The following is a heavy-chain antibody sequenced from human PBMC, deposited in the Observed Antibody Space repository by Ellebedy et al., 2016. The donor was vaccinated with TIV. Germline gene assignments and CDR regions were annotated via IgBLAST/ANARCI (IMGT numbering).Heavy chain of an antibody. CDR2: IRDDGTIT. Sequence: PGGSLRLSCAASGFTFRSYGVTWVRQAPGKGLEWVSAIRDDGTITNYADSVKGRFTVSRDNSKNTLYLQMNSLRAEDTAVYYCARSATGNFYMDVWGKGTTVTVSS. V-gene: IGHV3-23*01. J-gene: IGHJ6*03. CDR3: ARSATGNFYMDV. D-gene: IGHD5-12*01. CDR1: GFTFRSYG.